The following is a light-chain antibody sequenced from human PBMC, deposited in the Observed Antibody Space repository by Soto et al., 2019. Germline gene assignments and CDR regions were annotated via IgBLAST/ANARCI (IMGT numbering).Light chain of an antibody. J-gene: IGKJ4*01. Sequence: ETVMTQSAATLSVSPWERTTLSCRASQSVNSNLAWYQQKPGQAPRLLIFGASIRATGVPDRFSGSGSGTEFTLTISSLQSEDSAVYYCQQYNDWPPLTLGGGTKVDIK. CDR3: QQYNDWPPLT. CDR2: GAS. CDR1: QSVNSN. V-gene: IGKV3-15*01.